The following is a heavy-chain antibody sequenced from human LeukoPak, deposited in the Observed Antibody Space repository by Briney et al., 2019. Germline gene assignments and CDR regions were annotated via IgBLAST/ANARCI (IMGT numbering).Heavy chain of an antibody. CDR3: ARDYCGGECYVDY. CDR1: GFSLSSHG. Sequence: GGSLRLSCAASGFSLSSHGMHWVRQAPGKGLELVAVLWYDRRIKHYAESVKGRFTISGDNFKNTLYLQMNSLRAEDTAVYYCARDYCGGECYVDYWGQGTLVTVSS. V-gene: IGHV3-33*01. D-gene: IGHD2-21*01. CDR2: LWYDRRIK. J-gene: IGHJ4*02.